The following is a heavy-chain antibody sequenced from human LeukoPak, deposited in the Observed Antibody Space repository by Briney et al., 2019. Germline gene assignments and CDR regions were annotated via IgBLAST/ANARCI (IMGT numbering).Heavy chain of an antibody. J-gene: IGHJ4*02. CDR1: SGSISTSNYY. CDR2: IFYSGST. CDR3: ARDEGDY. V-gene: IGHV4-39*07. Sequence: SETLSLTCTVSSGSISTSNYYWGWVRQSPGKALEWIGNIFYSGSTYYSPSLKSRVTISLDTSRNQFSLKLNSVTAADTAVYYCARDEGDYWGQGTLVTVSS.